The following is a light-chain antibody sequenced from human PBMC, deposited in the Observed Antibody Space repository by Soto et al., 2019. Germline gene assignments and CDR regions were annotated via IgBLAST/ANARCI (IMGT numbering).Light chain of an antibody. J-gene: IGLJ3*02. Sequence: QSALTQPASVSGSPGQSITISCTGTSSDVGGYNYVSWYQQHPGKAPKLMIYEVTNRPSGVSNRFSGSKSGNTASLTISGLQAEDEADYYCSSNTSSSTSVFGGGTKLTV. CDR1: SSDVGGYNY. CDR3: SSNTSSSTSV. CDR2: EVT. V-gene: IGLV2-14*01.